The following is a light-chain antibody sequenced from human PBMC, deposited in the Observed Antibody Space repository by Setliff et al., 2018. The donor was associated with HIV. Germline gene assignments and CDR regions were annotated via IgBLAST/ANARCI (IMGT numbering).Light chain of an antibody. CDR1: TSDVGGFDY. CDR2: EVT. Sequence: QSALAQPASVSGSPGQSITISCTGTTSDVGGFDYVSWYQQYPDRAPQLLIYEVTNRPSGVSNRFSGSKSGNTAPLTISGLQPEDESDYYCSSFTSTSTVVFGGGTKVTVL. J-gene: IGLJ2*01. V-gene: IGLV2-14*01. CDR3: SSFTSTSTVV.